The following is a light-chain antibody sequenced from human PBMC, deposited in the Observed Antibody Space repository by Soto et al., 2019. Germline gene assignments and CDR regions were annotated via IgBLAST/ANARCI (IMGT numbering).Light chain of an antibody. J-gene: IGKJ5*01. V-gene: IGKV3-11*01. Sequence: EIVLTQSPATLSLSPGERATLSCRASQSVSSSYLAWYQQKPGQAPRLLIYDASNRATGIPARFSGSGSGTDFTLTISSLEPEDFAVYYCQQRSNWPPNTFGQGTRLEIK. CDR3: QQRSNWPPNT. CDR2: DAS. CDR1: QSVSSSY.